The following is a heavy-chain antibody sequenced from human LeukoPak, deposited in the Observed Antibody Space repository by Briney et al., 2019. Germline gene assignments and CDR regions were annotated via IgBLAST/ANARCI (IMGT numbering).Heavy chain of an antibody. CDR2: ISDSGST. CDR3: ARRTPATVTERFDP. CDR1: GGSINSNGYQ. V-gene: IGHV4-39*01. Sequence: PSETLSLTCTVSGGSINSNGYQWGWIRQPPEKYLEWIGSISDSGSTYYNPSLKSRVTISVDMSKNQFSLKLNSVTAADTAVYYCARRTPATVTERFDPWGQGTLVTVSS. J-gene: IGHJ5*02. D-gene: IGHD4-17*01.